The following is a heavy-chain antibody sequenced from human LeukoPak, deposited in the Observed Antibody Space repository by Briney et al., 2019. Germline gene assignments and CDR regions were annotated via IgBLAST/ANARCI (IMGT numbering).Heavy chain of an antibody. CDR1: GGTFSSYA. V-gene: IGHV1-69*13. CDR2: IIPIFGTA. D-gene: IGHD6-13*01. CDR3: ARERVKQQLVGTAPDY. J-gene: IGHJ4*02. Sequence: ASVKVSCKASGGTFSSYAISWVRQAPGQGLEWMGGIIPIFGTANYAQKFQGRVTITADESTSTAYMELSSLRSEDTAVYYCARERVKQQLVGTAPDYWGQGTLVTVSS.